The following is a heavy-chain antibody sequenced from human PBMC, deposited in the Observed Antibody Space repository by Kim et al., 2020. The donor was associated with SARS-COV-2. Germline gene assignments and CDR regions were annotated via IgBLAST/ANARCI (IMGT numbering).Heavy chain of an antibody. Sequence: GESLKISCKGSGYSFTSYWIGWVRQMPGKGLEWMGIIYPGDSDTRYSPSFQGQVTISADKSISTAYLQWSSLKASDTAMYYCVVVGGQLERQAQDAFDIWGQGTMVTVSS. J-gene: IGHJ3*02. CDR1: GYSFTSYW. D-gene: IGHD1-1*01. V-gene: IGHV5-51*01. CDR2: IYPGDSDT. CDR3: VVVGGQLERQAQDAFDI.